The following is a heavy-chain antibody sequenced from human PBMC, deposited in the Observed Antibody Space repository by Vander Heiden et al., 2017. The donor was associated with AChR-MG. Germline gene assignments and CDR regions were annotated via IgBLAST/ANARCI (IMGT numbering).Heavy chain of an antibody. CDR3: AKGPEGLLPRLPKSDFDY. CDR2: ISGSGGST. J-gene: IGHJ4*02. CDR1: GFTFSSYA. V-gene: IGHV3-23*01. Sequence: EVQPLESGGGLVPPGGSLGLSCAASGFTFSSYAMSWVRQAPGKVLEGVSVISGSGGSTYYADAVKVRFTISRDNSKNTLYLQINILSAEDTDVYYCAKGPEGLLPRLPKSDFDYWGQGTLGTVSS. D-gene: IGHD6-19*01.